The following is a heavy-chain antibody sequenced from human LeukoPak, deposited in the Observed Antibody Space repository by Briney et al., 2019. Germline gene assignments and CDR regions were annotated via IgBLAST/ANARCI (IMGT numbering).Heavy chain of an antibody. CDR3: ARDLGTSGWYTFDF. V-gene: IGHV6-1*01. Sequence: SQTLSLTCAISGDSVSSNNGAWNWIRQSPSGGLEWLGRTYYRSKWYDEYADSVKGRVTISPDTSKNQFSLHVYSVTPEDTAVYYCARDLGTSGWYTFDFWGQGTLVTVSS. CDR1: GDSVSSNNGA. CDR2: TYYRSKWYD. D-gene: IGHD6-19*01. J-gene: IGHJ5*01.